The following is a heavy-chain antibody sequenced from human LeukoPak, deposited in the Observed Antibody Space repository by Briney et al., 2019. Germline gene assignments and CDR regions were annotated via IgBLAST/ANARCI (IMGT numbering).Heavy chain of an antibody. Sequence: GGSLRLSCAASGFTFSSYSMNWVRQAPGKGREWVSSISIIISSIYYSDSFKGRFTISRDNAKNSLYLQMLSLRAEDTAVYYCARDIAYCGGDCYSGYFQHWGQGTLVTVSS. CDR3: ARDIAYCGGDCYSGYFQH. CDR2: ISIIISSI. J-gene: IGHJ1*01. D-gene: IGHD2-21*01. V-gene: IGHV3-21*01. CDR1: GFTFSSYS.